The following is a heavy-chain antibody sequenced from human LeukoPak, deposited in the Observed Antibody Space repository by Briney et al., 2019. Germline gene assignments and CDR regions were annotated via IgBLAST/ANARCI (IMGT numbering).Heavy chain of an antibody. CDR3: AKGGHYSFFDY. V-gene: IGHV3-30*18. CDR1: GFTFSSYG. J-gene: IGHJ4*02. CDR2: ISYDGSNK. D-gene: IGHD4-11*01. Sequence: TGGSLRLSCAASGFTFSSYGMHWVRQAPGKGLEWVAVISYDGSNKYYADSVKGRFTISRDNSKNTHYLQMSSLRAEDTGIYYCAKGGHYSFFDYWGQGTLVTVSS.